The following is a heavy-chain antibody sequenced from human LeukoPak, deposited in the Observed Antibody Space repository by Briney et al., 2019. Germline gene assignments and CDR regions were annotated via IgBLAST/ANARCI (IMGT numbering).Heavy chain of an antibody. J-gene: IGHJ4*02. Sequence: PGGSLRLSCATSGFTFSSYWMSWVRQAPGKGLEWVANIKQDGSDKYYADSVKGRFTISRDNAKNSLYLQLNSLRAEDTAVYYCAREGDSGSYFLDYWGQGTLVTVSS. CDR3: AREGDSGSYFLDY. D-gene: IGHD1-26*01. CDR2: IKQDGSDK. V-gene: IGHV3-7*01. CDR1: GFTFSSYW.